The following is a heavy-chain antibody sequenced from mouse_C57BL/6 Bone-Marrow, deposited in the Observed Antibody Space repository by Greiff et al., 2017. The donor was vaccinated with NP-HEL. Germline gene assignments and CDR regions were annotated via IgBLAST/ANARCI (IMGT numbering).Heavy chain of an antibody. D-gene: IGHD2-12*01. CDR2: IYPGDGDT. V-gene: IGHV1-80*01. J-gene: IGHJ2*01. Sequence: VQLQQSGAELVKPGASVKISCKASGYALSSYWMNWVEQRPGKGLEWIGQIYPGDGDTNYNGKFKGKATLTADKSSSTAYMQLSSLTSEDSAVYFCAKDWNDFYFWGQGTTLTVSS. CDR1: GYALSSYW. CDR3: AKDWNDFYF.